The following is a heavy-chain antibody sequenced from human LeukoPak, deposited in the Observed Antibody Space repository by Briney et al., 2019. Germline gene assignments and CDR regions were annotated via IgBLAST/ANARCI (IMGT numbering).Heavy chain of an antibody. J-gene: IGHJ4*02. CDR3: ANSEFYVSGKYAGLDN. D-gene: IGHD3-10*01. Sequence: GGSLRLSCAASGFTFSSYWMHWVRQAPGKGLVWVSRIKSDGSTNYADSVKGRFTISRDNSRNTLYLQMNFLGVEDTAVYYCANSEFYVSGKYAGLDNWGQGTLVTVSS. CDR2: IKSDGST. CDR1: GFTFSSYW. V-gene: IGHV3-74*01.